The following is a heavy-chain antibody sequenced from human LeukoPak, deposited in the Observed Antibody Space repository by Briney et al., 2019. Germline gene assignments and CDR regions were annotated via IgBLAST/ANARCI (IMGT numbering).Heavy chain of an antibody. CDR3: AGPNFYHMDV. CDR1: GGSISSGSYY. Sequence: PSETLSLTCNVSGGSISSGSYYWGWIRQPPGKGLEWIGSIYYSGSTYYNPSLKSRVTIPVDTSKNHFSLEVSSVTASDTAVYYCAGPNFYHMDVWGEGATVTVSS. J-gene: IGHJ6*03. CDR2: IYYSGST. V-gene: IGHV4-39*02.